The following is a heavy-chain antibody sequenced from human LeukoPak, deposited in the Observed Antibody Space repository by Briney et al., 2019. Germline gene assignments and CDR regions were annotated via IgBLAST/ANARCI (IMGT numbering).Heavy chain of an antibody. V-gene: IGHV3-23*01. CDR2: ISGSGGST. CDR1: GFTFSSYA. Sequence: GGSLRLSCAASGFTFSSYAMSWVRPAPGKGLEWVSAISGSGGSTYYADSVKGRFTISRDNSKNTLYLQMNSLRAEDTAVYYCAINRGLRWSRGDYWGQGTLVTVSS. CDR3: AINRGLRWSRGDY. D-gene: IGHD4-23*01. J-gene: IGHJ4*02.